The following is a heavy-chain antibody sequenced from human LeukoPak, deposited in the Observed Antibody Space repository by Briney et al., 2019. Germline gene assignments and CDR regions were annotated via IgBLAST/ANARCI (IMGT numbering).Heavy chain of an antibody. J-gene: IGHJ5*02. CDR1: GGSFSGYY. Sequence: SETLSLTCAVCGGSFSGYYWSWLRQPPGKGLEWIGEINHSGSTNYNPSLKSRGTISVDTSKNQFSLKLSSVTAADTAVYYCARGRRTDSLEWLRISSGIAAAGTWAHWFDPWGQGTLVTVSS. V-gene: IGHV4-34*01. CDR3: ARGRRTDSLEWLRISSGIAAAGTWAHWFDP. CDR2: INHSGST. D-gene: IGHD6-13*01.